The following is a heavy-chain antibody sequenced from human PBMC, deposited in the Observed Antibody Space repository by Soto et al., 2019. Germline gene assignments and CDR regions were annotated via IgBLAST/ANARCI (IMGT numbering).Heavy chain of an antibody. CDR2: IRSKADSYAT. CDR3: TSQYCGGDCSRVDP. Sequence: VGSLRLSCAASGFTLSCSRSHWVRQASGKGLEWVGRIRSKADSYATAYAASVRGRFTISRDDSKNTAYLQMNSLKTEDTAVYYCTSQYCGGDCSRVDPWGQGTLVTVSS. V-gene: IGHV3-73*01. D-gene: IGHD2-21*02. J-gene: IGHJ5*02. CDR1: GFTLSCSR.